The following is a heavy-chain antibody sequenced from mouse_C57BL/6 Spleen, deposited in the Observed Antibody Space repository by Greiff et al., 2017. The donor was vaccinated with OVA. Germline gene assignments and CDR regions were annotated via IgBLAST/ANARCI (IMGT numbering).Heavy chain of an antibody. CDR2: IYPRSGNT. D-gene: IGHD2-4*01. V-gene: IGHV1-81*01. Sequence: QVQLQQSGAELARPGASVKLSCKASGYTFTSYGISWVKQRTGQGLEWIGEIYPRSGNTYYNEKFKGKATLTADKSSSTAYMELRSLTSEDSAVYFCARGYDYGDAYWGQGTLVTVSA. J-gene: IGHJ3*01. CDR3: ARGYDYGDAY. CDR1: GYTFTSYG.